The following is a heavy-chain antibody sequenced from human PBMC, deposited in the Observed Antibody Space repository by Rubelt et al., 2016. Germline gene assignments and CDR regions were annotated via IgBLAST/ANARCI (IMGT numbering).Heavy chain of an antibody. J-gene: IGHJ4*02. CDR3: ARSPMIVVVDQDYFDY. Sequence: QVQLQESGPGLVKPSETLSLTCTVSGGSISSYYWSWIRQPPGKGLEWIGYFYYSGSTNYHPPSLTVGVTISGETSNNQFSLKLRSVTAADTAVYYCARSPMIVVVDQDYFDYWGQGTLVTVSS. V-gene: IGHV4-59*12. CDR1: GGSISSYY. D-gene: IGHD3-22*01. CDR2: FYYSGST.